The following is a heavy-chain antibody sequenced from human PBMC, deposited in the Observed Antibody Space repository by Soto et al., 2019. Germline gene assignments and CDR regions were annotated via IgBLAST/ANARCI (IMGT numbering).Heavy chain of an antibody. V-gene: IGHV3-15*07. CDR3: TTDSYSTIIIVRFDY. CDR1: GFTFTNAW. D-gene: IGHD3-22*01. CDR2: IKSKTDGGTT. Sequence: PGGSLRLSCAAYGFTFTNAWINWVRQAPGKGLEWVGRIKSKTDGGTTDYAGPVKGRFAISRDDSNNMVYLQMNSLKIEDTAVYYCTTDSYSTIIIVRFDYWGHGTPVTVSS. J-gene: IGHJ4*01.